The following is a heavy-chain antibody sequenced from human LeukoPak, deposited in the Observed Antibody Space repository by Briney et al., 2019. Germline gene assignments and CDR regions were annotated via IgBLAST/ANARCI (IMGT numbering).Heavy chain of an antibody. D-gene: IGHD3-3*01. V-gene: IGHV3-23*01. CDR1: GFTFSSYA. CDR3: ARNYDFWGGVANYFDY. J-gene: IGHJ4*02. Sequence: PGGSLRLSCAASGFTFSSYAMSWVRQAPGKGLEWVSTNSGSGGSTYYADSVKGRFTVSRDNSKITLNLQMNSLRAEDTAVYYCARNYDFWGGVANYFDYWGQGTLVTVSS. CDR2: NSGSGGST.